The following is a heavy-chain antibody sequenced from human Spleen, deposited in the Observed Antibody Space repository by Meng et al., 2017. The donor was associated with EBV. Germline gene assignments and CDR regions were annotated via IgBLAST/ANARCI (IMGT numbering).Heavy chain of an antibody. D-gene: IGHD2-15*01. Sequence: QGQRGQSGAEVKKPGSPGKVSCKASGGTFSSYALTWVRQAPGQGLEWMGGIIPFFGTSNYAQKFQGRVTITADKSTSTAYMELRSLRSEDTAVYYCARDSDCRGGVCYPGYWGQGTLVTVSS. CDR1: GGTFSSYA. J-gene: IGHJ4*02. V-gene: IGHV1-69*14. CDR3: ARDSDCRGGVCYPGY. CDR2: IIPFFGTS.